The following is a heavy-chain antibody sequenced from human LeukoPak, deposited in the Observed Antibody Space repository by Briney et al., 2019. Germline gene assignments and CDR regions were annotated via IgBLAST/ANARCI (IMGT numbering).Heavy chain of an antibody. J-gene: IGHJ4*02. CDR3: ARAKLRYYDILTGYFDY. CDR1: GFTFDDYA. Sequence: TGGSLRLSCAASGFTFDDYAMHWVRQAPGKGLEWVSGISWNSGSIGYADSVKGRFTISRDNAKNSLYLQMNSLRAEDTALYYCARAKLRYYDILTGYFDYWGQGTLVTVSS. D-gene: IGHD3-9*01. V-gene: IGHV3-9*01. CDR2: ISWNSGSI.